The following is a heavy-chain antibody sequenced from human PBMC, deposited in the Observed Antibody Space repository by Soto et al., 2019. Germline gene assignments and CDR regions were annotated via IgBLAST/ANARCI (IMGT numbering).Heavy chain of an antibody. CDR3: ARVRYCSGGSCHSNPLDS. CDR2: ISGDNDNT. V-gene: IGHV1-18*01. J-gene: IGHJ4*02. Sequence: QVQLVQSGTEVKKPGASVTVSCKTYGYTFTNYGISWVRQAPGQGPEWMGWISGDNDNTDYAQNLQSRDTMTTDTSTSTAYMELRSLRSDDTAVYYCARVRYCSGGSCHSNPLDSWGQGTLVTVSS. D-gene: IGHD2-15*01. CDR1: GYTFTNYG.